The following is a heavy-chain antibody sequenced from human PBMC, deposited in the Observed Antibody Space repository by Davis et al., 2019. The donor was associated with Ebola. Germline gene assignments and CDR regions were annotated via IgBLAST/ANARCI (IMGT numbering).Heavy chain of an antibody. CDR3: AIEMATTFDY. D-gene: IGHD5-24*01. J-gene: IGHJ4*02. Sequence: ESLKISCAASGFTFSSYAMSWVRQPPGKGLEWIGEINHSGSTNYNPSLKSRVTISVDTSKNQFSLKLSSVTAADTAVYYCAIEMATTFDYWGQGTLVTVSS. CDR1: GFTFSSYA. V-gene: IGHV4-34*01. CDR2: INHSGST.